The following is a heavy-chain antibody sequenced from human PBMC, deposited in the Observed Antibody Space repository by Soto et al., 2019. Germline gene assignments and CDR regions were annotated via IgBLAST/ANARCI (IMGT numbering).Heavy chain of an antibody. CDR1: GFTFSSYA. V-gene: IGHV3-30-3*01. CDR3: ASQLRYFDWVLYFRGAYY. J-gene: IGHJ4*02. Sequence: QVQLVESGGGVVQPGRSLRLSCAASGFTFSSYAMHWVRQAPGKGLEWVAVISYDGSNKYYANSVKGRFTISRENSKNTMYRQMNSRRAEDTAVYYCASQLRYFDWVLYFRGAYYWGQGTLVTVSS. CDR2: ISYDGSNK. D-gene: IGHD3-9*01.